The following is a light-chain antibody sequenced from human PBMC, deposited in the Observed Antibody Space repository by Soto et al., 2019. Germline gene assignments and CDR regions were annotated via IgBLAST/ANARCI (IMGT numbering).Light chain of an antibody. CDR1: QGISSY. J-gene: IGKJ1*01. CDR3: QQLNNYPRT. Sequence: DIQLTQSPSFLSASVGDRVTITCRASQGISSYLAWYQQKPGKAPKLLISTASTLQSGVPSRFSGSGSGTEFTLTLSSLQPEDFATYDWQQLNNYPRTFGQGTKLEIK. CDR2: TAS. V-gene: IGKV1-9*01.